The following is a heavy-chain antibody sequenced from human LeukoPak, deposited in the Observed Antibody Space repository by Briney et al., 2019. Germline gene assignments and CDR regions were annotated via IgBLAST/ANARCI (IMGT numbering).Heavy chain of an antibody. J-gene: IGHJ4*02. V-gene: IGHV1-69*13. CDR1: GGTFSGVA. Sequence: ATVNVSCEVSGGTFSGVAISCGRQAPGQGREGMGGMIPMFGTANKAQKFQGRVTITAHESTSTAYMELSSLRSEDTAVYYCARGIGDGYNLDGYYFDYWGQGTLVTVSS. D-gene: IGHD5-24*01. CDR2: MIPMFGTA. CDR3: ARGIGDGYNLDGYYFDY.